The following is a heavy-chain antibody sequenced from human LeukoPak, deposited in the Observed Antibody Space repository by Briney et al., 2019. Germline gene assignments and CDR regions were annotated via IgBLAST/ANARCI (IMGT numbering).Heavy chain of an antibody. CDR2: IYPGDSDT. Sequence: GESLKISCKGSGYSFATYWIGWVRQMPGKGLEWMGIIYPGDSDTRYSPSFQGQVTISADKSITTASLQWRSLKASDTAMYYCARHATSYEYFDLWGRGTLVTVSP. J-gene: IGHJ2*01. CDR3: ARHATSYEYFDL. D-gene: IGHD2-15*01. CDR1: GYSFATYW. V-gene: IGHV5-51*01.